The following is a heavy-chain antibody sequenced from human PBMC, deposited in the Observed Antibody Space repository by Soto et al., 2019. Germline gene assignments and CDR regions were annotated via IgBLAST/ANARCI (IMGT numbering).Heavy chain of an antibody. J-gene: IGHJ4*02. D-gene: IGHD3-22*01. Sequence: PSETLSLTCTVSGDSISDYSWSWIRQPPGKGLEWIGYIYYTGTTNYNLSLRSRVSISADTSKNQVYLNLRAVTAADTAVYYCARGAGSSSYHYDSHDYWGQGTLGSVSS. CDR2: IYYTGTT. CDR1: GDSISDYS. CDR3: ARGAGSSSYHYDSHDY. V-gene: IGHV4-59*01.